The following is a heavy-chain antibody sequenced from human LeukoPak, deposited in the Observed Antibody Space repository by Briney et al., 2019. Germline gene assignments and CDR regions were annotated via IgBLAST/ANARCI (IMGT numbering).Heavy chain of an antibody. CDR2: INHSGST. Sequence: SETLSLTCAVYGGSFSGYYWSWIRQPPGKGLEWIGEINHSGSTNYNPSLKSRVTISVDTSKNQFSPKLSSVTAADTAVYYCARVDYVWGSYRYTSNFDYWGQGTLVTVSS. J-gene: IGHJ4*02. CDR1: GGSFSGYY. V-gene: IGHV4-34*01. CDR3: ARVDYVWGSYRYTSNFDY. D-gene: IGHD3-16*02.